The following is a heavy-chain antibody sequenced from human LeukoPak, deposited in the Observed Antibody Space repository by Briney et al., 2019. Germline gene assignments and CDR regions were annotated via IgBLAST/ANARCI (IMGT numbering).Heavy chain of an antibody. CDR2: IYGGCRT. CDR1: VFTLRSYY. Sequence: GGTLRLSRAASVFTLRSYYLSWVPQAPGKGLECVLMIYGGCRTYYATSVKGRFTLDRDHSNKTLFLQMNRLRAGDTGRYYCARDTAPSQGYYAFDICGQGT. J-gene: IGHJ3*02. V-gene: IGHV3-53*01. CDR3: ARDTAPSQGYYAFDI. D-gene: IGHD1-26*01.